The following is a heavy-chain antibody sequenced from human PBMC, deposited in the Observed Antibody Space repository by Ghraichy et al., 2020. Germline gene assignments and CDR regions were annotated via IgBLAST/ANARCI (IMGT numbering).Heavy chain of an antibody. D-gene: IGHD6-19*01. CDR1: GFVFSEHY. CDR2: ISGSSSYI. Sequence: GESLRLSCEASGFVFSEHYMTWIRRAPGKGLEWISSISGSSSYIFYAESVKGRFTISRDNAKSSMYLQLSSLRVDDTGVYHCARVGAVAGTWFDPWGQGTLVTVSS. J-gene: IGHJ5*02. V-gene: IGHV3-11*06. CDR3: ARVGAVAGTWFDP.